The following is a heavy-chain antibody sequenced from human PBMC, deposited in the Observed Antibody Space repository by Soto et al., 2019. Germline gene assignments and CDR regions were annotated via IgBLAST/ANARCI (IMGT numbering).Heavy chain of an antibody. D-gene: IGHD6-6*01. Sequence: QVQLVQSGAEVKKPGSSVKVSCKASGGTFSSYAISWVRQAPGRGLEWMGGIIPIFGTANYAQKFQGRVTITADESTSTAYMELSSLRSEDTAVYYCARPYSSSNYYYYGMDVWGQGTTVTVSS. J-gene: IGHJ6*02. CDR3: ARPYSSSNYYYYGMDV. V-gene: IGHV1-69*01. CDR1: GGTFSSYA. CDR2: IIPIFGTA.